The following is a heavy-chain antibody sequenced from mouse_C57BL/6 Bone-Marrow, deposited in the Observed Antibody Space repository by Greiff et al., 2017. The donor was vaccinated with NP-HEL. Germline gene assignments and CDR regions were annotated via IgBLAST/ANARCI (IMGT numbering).Heavy chain of an antibody. D-gene: IGHD2-14*01. CDR1: GFTFSSYG. J-gene: IGHJ2*01. CDR3: ARQGTD. Sequence: DVMLVESGGDLVKPGGSLKLSCAASGFTFSSYGMSWVRQTPDKRLEWVATISSGGSYTYYPDSVKGRFTISRDNAKNTLYLQMSSLKSEDTAMYYCARQGTDWGQGTTLTVSS. CDR2: ISSGGSYT. V-gene: IGHV5-6*02.